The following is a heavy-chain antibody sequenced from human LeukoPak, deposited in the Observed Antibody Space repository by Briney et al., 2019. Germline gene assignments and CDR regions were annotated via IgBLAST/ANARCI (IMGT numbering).Heavy chain of an antibody. Sequence: GGSLRLSCAASGFTFSSYSMNWVRQAPGKGLEWVSSISSSSSYIYYADSVKGRFTISRDNSKNTLYLQMNSLRAEDTAVYYCARDIDAVTSDYWGQGTLVTVSS. CDR1: GFTFSSYS. CDR2: ISSSSSYI. CDR3: ARDIDAVTSDY. V-gene: IGHV3-21*04. J-gene: IGHJ4*02. D-gene: IGHD4-17*01.